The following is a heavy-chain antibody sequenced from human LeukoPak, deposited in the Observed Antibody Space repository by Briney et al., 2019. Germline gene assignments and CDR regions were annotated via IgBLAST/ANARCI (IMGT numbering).Heavy chain of an antibody. Sequence: GESLKISCKGSGYSSTSYWIGWVRQMPGKGLEWMGIIYPGDSDTRYSPSFQGQVTISADKSISTAYLQSITLKASDTAMYYCASGFGSGSYSFYYFDYWGQGALVTVSS. D-gene: IGHD3-10*01. V-gene: IGHV5-51*01. CDR3: ASGFGSGSYSFYYFDY. CDR2: IYPGDSDT. J-gene: IGHJ4*02. CDR1: GYSSTSYW.